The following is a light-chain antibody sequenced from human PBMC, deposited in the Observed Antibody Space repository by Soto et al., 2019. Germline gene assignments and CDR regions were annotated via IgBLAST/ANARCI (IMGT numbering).Light chain of an antibody. CDR1: SSDVGGYNF. CDR2: EVS. CDR3: SSYTSSSTFV. J-gene: IGLJ1*01. Sequence: QSALTQPASVSGSPGQSITISCTGTSSDVGGYNFVSWYQQHPGKAPKLVIFEVSNRPSGVSHRFSGSKSGNTASLTISGLQADDEADYYCSSYTSSSTFVFGTGTKLTVL. V-gene: IGLV2-14*01.